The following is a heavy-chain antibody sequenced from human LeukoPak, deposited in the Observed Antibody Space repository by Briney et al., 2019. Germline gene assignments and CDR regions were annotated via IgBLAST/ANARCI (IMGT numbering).Heavy chain of an antibody. V-gene: IGHV1-18*01. CDR3: ARDPTGGRYFDWLPQDSGMDV. J-gene: IGHJ6*02. D-gene: IGHD3-9*01. CDR1: GYTFTSYG. Sequence: ASVKVSCKASGYTFTSYGISWVRQAPGQGLEWMGWISAYNGNTNYAQKLQGRVTMTTDTSTSTAYMELRSLRSDDTAVYYCARDPTGGRYFDWLPQDSGMDVWGQGTTVTVSS. CDR2: ISAYNGNT.